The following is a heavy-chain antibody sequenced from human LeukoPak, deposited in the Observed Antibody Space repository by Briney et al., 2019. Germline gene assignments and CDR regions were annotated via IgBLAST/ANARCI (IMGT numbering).Heavy chain of an antibody. CDR3: ARQPQAVITTLFDY. J-gene: IGHJ4*02. Sequence: PGGSLRLSCAASGFTFDDYGMSWVRQAPGKGLEWVSGINWNSGSTGYADSVKGRFTISRDNAKNSLYLQMNSLRAEDTALYYCARQPQAVITTLFDYWGQGTLVTVSS. V-gene: IGHV3-20*04. D-gene: IGHD3-22*01. CDR1: GFTFDDYG. CDR2: INWNSGST.